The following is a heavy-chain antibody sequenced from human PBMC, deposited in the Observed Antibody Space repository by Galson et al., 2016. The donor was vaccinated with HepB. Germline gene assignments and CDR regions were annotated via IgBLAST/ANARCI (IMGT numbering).Heavy chain of an antibody. CDR3: VKVFDCLNGWIDQ. V-gene: IGHV3-23*01. CDR1: GFMYRNYA. J-gene: IGHJ4*02. CDR2: ISGSGGTT. D-gene: IGHD6-19*01. Sequence: SLRLSCAASGFMYRNYAMSWVRQAPGKGLGWVSVISGSGGTTFYGDSVKGRFSISRDNSQNTLDLQMNSLTPEDTAIYYCVKVFDCLNGWIDQWGRGTLVTVSS.